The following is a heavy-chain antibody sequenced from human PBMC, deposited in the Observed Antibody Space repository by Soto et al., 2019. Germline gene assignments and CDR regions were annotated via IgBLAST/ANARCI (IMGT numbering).Heavy chain of an antibody. CDR2: ISYDGSNK. CDR3: ARAPYSGSLSHYFDY. Sequence: QVQLVESGGGVVQPGRSLRLSCAASGFTFSSYAMHWVRQAPGKGLEWVAVISYDGSNKYYADSVKGRFTISRDNSKNTLYLQMNSLRVEDTAVYYCARAPYSGSLSHYFDYWGQGTLVTVSS. V-gene: IGHV3-30-3*01. CDR1: GFTFSSYA. J-gene: IGHJ4*02. D-gene: IGHD1-26*01.